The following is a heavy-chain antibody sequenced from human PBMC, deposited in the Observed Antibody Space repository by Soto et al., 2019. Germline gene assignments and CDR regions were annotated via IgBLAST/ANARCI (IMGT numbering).Heavy chain of an antibody. V-gene: IGHV3-23*01. D-gene: IGHD6-6*01. J-gene: IGHJ4*02. CDR3: AKDPLSTAARTLNLEY. Sequence: EVQLLESGGGLVQPGGSLRLSCAASGFTFSNYAMSWVRQAPGKGLELVAGISGSCGGTYYADSVKGRFTISRDNSKNTLYLQMKSLRAEDTAVYYCAKDPLSTAARTLNLEYWGQGTLVTVYS. CDR1: GFTFSNYA. CDR2: ISGSCGGT.